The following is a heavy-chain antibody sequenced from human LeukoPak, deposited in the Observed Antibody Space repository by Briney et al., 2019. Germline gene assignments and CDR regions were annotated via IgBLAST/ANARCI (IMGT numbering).Heavy chain of an antibody. J-gene: IGHJ4*02. CDR3: AKVRDTSGWYHFDN. V-gene: IGHV3-23*01. CDR2: ISYSGANT. D-gene: IGHD6-13*01. CDR1: GFTFSNYA. Sequence: GGSLRLSCAASGFTFSNYAMNCVRQAPGKGLEWVSGISYSGANTHYADSVKGRFTVSRDNSRNTLHLEMNSLRAEDTAVYYCAKVRDTSGWYHFDNWGQGTLVTVSS.